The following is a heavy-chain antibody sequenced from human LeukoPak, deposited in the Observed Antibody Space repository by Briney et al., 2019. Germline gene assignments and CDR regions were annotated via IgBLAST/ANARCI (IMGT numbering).Heavy chain of an antibody. CDR1: GGSISSGDYY. CDR3: ARDRRITMVRGVISQSLFDY. V-gene: IGHV4-30-4*01. J-gene: IGHJ4*02. D-gene: IGHD3-10*01. CDR2: IYYSGST. Sequence: SETLSLTCTVSGGSISSGDYYWSWIRQPPGKGLEWIGYIYYSGSTYYNPSLKSRVTISVDTSKNQFSLKLSSVTAADTAVYYCARDRRITMVRGVISQSLFDYWGQGTLVTVSS.